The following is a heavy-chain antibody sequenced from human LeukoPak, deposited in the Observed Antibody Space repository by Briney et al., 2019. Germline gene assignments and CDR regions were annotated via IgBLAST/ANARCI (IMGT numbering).Heavy chain of an antibody. CDR1: GFTFSTFV. CDR2: INSSGGTT. D-gene: IGHD6-19*01. V-gene: IGHV3-23*01. Sequence: PEGSLRLSCAASGFTFSTFVMSWVRQAPGKGLEWVSIINSSGGTTYYADSVKGRFTISRDNSKNTLYLQMNSLRAEDTAVYYCAKHPGAGNFDYWGQGALVTVSS. J-gene: IGHJ4*02. CDR3: AKHPGAGNFDY.